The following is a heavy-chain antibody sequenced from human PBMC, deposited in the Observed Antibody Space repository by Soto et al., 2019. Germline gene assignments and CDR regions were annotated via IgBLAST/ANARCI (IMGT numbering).Heavy chain of an antibody. J-gene: IGHJ5*02. D-gene: IGHD1-26*01. Sequence: QLQLQESGPGLVKPSETLSLTCTVSGGSISSSSYYWGWIRQPPGKGLEWIGSIYYSGSTYYNPSLKSRVTITVDTSKNQSCLKLSSVTAADTAVYYCERHWAELEGFDPWGQGTLVTVSS. V-gene: IGHV4-39*01. CDR3: ERHWAELEGFDP. CDR1: GGSISSSSYY. CDR2: IYYSGST.